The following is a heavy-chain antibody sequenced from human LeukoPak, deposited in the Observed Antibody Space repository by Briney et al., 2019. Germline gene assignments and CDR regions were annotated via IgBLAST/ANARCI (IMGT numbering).Heavy chain of an antibody. CDR2: ISSSGSTI. V-gene: IGHV3-11*04. CDR3: ARDPPYGSGSPEDY. Sequence: GGSLRLSCAASGFTFSDYYMSWIRQAPGKGLEWVSYISSSGSTIYYADSVKGRFAISRDNAKNSLYLQMNSLRAEDTAVYYCARDPPYGSGSPEDYWGQGTLVTVSS. D-gene: IGHD3-10*01. CDR1: GFTFSDYY. J-gene: IGHJ4*02.